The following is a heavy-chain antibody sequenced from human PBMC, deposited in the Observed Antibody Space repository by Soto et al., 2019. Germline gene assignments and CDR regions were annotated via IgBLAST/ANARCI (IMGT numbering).Heavy chain of an antibody. Sequence: HVQLQESGPGLVRPSETLSLTCTVSGGSGGTGINYWTCIRQPPGKGLEWIGNIFTSGSANYDPSLKTRVTISVYTAKKLFSLKLSSVTAADSAVYYCARDVKVDIDRGCYYYYVMDVWGQGTKVTVSS. J-gene: IGHJ6*02. CDR3: ARDVKVDIDRGCYYYYVMDV. D-gene: IGHD5-12*01. CDR1: GGSGGTGINY. V-gene: IGHV4-61*01. CDR2: IFTSGSA.